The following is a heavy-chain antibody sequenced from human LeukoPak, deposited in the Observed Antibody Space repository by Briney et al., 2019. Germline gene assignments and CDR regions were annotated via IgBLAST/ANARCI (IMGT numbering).Heavy chain of an antibody. CDR1: GFTFSSYA. CDR2: ISYDGSNK. Sequence: HAGGSLRLSCAASGFTFSSYAMHWVRQAPGKGLEWVAVISYDGSNKYYADSVKGRFTISRDNSKNTLYLQMNSLRAEDTAVYYCAREGASDDYSLLDYWGQGTLVTVSS. J-gene: IGHJ4*02. CDR3: AREGASDDYSLLDY. D-gene: IGHD4-11*01. V-gene: IGHV3-30*04.